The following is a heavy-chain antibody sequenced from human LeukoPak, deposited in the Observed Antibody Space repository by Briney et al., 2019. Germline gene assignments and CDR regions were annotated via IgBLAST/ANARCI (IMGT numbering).Heavy chain of an antibody. CDR3: ARESDTAMDFDY. Sequence: PSETLSLTCTVSGDSGSRGSFFWTWIRQPPGKGLEWIGYIYYSGSTNYNPSLKSRVTISVDTSKNQFSLKLSSVTAADTAVYYCARESDTAMDFDYWGQGTLVTVSS. J-gene: IGHJ4*02. D-gene: IGHD5-18*01. V-gene: IGHV4-61*01. CDR2: IYYSGST. CDR1: GDSGSRGSFF.